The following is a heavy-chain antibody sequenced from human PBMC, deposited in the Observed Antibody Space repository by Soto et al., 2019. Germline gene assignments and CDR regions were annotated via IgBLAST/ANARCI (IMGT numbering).Heavy chain of an antibody. CDR2: IWYDGSNK. D-gene: IGHD2-2*01. J-gene: IGHJ6*02. Sequence: GGSLRLSCAASGFTFSSYGMHWVRQAPGKGLEWVAVIWYDGSNKYYADSVKGRFTISRDNSKNTLYLQMNSLRAEDTAVYYCARRGDHKEDIVVVPAATTYYYYGMDVWGQGTTVTVSS. CDR3: ARRGDHKEDIVVVPAATTYYYYGMDV. V-gene: IGHV3-33*01. CDR1: GFTFSSYG.